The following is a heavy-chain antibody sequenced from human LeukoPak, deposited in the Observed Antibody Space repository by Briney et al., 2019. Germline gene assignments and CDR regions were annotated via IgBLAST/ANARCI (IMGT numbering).Heavy chain of an antibody. J-gene: IGHJ3*02. V-gene: IGHV4-59*01. Sequence: SETLSLTCTVSGGSISSYYWSWIRQPPRKGLEWIGYIYYSGSTNYNPSLKSRVTISVDTSKNQFSLKLSSVTAADTAVYYCARERIVGATTRGSAFDIWGQGTMVTVSS. CDR3: ARERIVGATTRGSAFDI. CDR2: IYYSGST. D-gene: IGHD1-26*01. CDR1: GGSISSYY.